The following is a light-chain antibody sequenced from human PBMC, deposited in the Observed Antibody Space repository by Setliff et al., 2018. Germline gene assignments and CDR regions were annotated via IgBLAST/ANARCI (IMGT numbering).Light chain of an antibody. CDR2: DVS. V-gene: IGLV2-14*03. CDR3: SSHTTSSTDV. J-gene: IGLJ1*01. CDR1: SSDVGGYDY. Sequence: ALTQPASVSGSPGQSITISCTGTSSDVGGYDYVSWYQHHPGKAPKVMIYDVSKRPSGVSNRFSGSKSGNTASLTISGLQAEDEADYYCSSHTTSSTDVFGTGTKVTVL.